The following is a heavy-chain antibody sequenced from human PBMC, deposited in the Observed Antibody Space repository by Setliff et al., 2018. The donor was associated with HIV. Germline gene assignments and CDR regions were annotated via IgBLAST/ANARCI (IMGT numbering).Heavy chain of an antibody. J-gene: IGHJ2*01. CDR1: GGTFSSYA. V-gene: IGHV1-69*10. Sequence: SVKVSCKASGGTFSSYAISWVRQAPGQGLEWMGGIIPILGIANYAQKFQGRVTITADKSTSTAYMELSSLRSEDTAVYYCASLRGIAAAGENWYFDLWGRGTLVTVSS. D-gene: IGHD6-13*01. CDR3: ASLRGIAAAGENWYFDL. CDR2: IIPILGIA.